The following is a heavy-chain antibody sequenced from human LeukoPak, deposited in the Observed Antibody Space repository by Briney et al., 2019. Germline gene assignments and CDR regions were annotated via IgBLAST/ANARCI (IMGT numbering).Heavy chain of an antibody. CDR2: LYASESP. Sequence: SETLSLTCTVSGAFLTNPTYYQWSWIRQAPGKGLELIGSLYASESPKINPSLRSRVTLSLDTSKNQFSLELRSVTPEDSAVYYCARFKSGGWSYFDTWGQGIPVTVSS. CDR3: ARFKSGGWSYFDT. V-gene: IGHV4-61*01. D-gene: IGHD4-23*01. J-gene: IGHJ4*02. CDR1: GAFLTNPTYY.